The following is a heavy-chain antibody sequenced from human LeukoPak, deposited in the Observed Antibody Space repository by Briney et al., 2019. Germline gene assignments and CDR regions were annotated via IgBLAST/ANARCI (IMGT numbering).Heavy chain of an antibody. CDR3: ARDFEGKKGLAVAGTDY. CDR1: GFTFSNYW. D-gene: IGHD6-13*01. CDR2: IKQDGSEK. J-gene: IGHJ4*02. Sequence: GGSLRLSCAASGFTFSNYWMNWVRQAPGKGLEWVADIKQDGSEKYYVDSVKGRFTISRDNAKNSLYLQMDSLRAEDTAVYYCARDFEGKKGLAVAGTDYWGQGTLVTVSS. V-gene: IGHV3-7*01.